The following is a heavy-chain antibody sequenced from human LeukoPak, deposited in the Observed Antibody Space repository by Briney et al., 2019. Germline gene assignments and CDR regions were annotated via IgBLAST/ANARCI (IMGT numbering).Heavy chain of an antibody. CDR1: GYTFTGYY. J-gene: IGHJ4*02. CDR2: IYPNSGGT. Sequence: ASVKVSCKASGYTFTGYYMHWVRQAPGQGLEWMGWIYPNSGGTNYAQKFQGRVTMTRDTSISTAYMDLSRLRSDDTAVYYCARVSGESLSGGFQLDYWGQGTLVTVSS. CDR3: ARVSGESLSGGFQLDY. D-gene: IGHD3-10*01. V-gene: IGHV1-2*02.